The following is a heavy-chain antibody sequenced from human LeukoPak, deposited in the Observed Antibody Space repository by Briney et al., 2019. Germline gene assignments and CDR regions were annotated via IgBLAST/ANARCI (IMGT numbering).Heavy chain of an antibody. J-gene: IGHJ4*02. CDR2: IYPGDSDT. CDR3: ARVRGVIRPSYFDQ. Sequence: PGESLKISCKGSGYSFTSSWIGCVRQLPGKGLERMGIIYPGDSDTRYSPSFQGQVAISADKSISTAYLQWSSLKTSDTAMYYCARVRGVIRPSYFDQWGQGTLVTVSS. V-gene: IGHV5-51*01. CDR1: GYSFTSSW. D-gene: IGHD3-10*01.